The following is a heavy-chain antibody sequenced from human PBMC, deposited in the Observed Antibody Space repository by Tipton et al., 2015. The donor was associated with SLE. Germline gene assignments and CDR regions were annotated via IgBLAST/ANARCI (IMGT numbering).Heavy chain of an antibody. V-gene: IGHV4-59*11. CDR1: GGSFSSHY. J-gene: IGHJ4*02. D-gene: IGHD7-27*01. CDR2: IYYSGST. CDR3: ARGLAAGDRI. Sequence: TLSLTCAVYGGSFSSHYWSWIRQPPGKGLEWIGYIYYSGSTNYNPSLKSRVTISVDTSKNQFSLKLSSVTAADTAVYYCARGLAAGDRIWGQGTLVTVSS.